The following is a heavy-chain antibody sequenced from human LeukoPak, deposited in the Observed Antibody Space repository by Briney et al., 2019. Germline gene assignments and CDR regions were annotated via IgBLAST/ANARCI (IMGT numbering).Heavy chain of an antibody. D-gene: IGHD6-13*01. CDR1: GGSISSSSYY. V-gene: IGHV4-39*07. J-gene: IGHJ4*02. CDR3: ASNSAAGTSYFDY. CDR2: IYYSGST. Sequence: SETLSLTCTVSGGSISSSSYYWGWIRQPPGKGLEWIGSIYYSGSTYYNPSLKSRVTISVDTSKNQFSLKLSSVTAADTAVYYCASNSAAGTSYFDYWGQGTLVTVSS.